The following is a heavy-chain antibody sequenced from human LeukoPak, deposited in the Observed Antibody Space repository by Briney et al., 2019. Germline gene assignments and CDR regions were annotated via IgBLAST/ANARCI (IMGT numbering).Heavy chain of an antibody. CDR1: GASITSSDYY. CDR3: ARLRKFGTYYVYFDC. Sequence: SETLSLTCTVSGASITSSDYYWGWIRQPPGNGLEWIGNIYNTVTYYNPSLKSRVTISADTSKDQFFLKLSSVTAADTAVYFCARLRKFGTYYVYFDCWGQGTLVTVSS. J-gene: IGHJ4*02. D-gene: IGHD1-26*01. V-gene: IGHV4-39*01. CDR2: IYNTVT.